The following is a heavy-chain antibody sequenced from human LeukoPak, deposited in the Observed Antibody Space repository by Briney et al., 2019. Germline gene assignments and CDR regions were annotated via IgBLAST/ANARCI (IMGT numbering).Heavy chain of an antibody. CDR2: IIPIFGTA. CDR1: GYTFTSYG. CDR3: ARAPGVTGNYYYYYMDV. Sequence: SVKVSCKASGYTFTSYGISWVRQAPGQGLEWMGGIIPIFGTANYAQKFQGRVTITADKSTSTAYMELSSLRSEDTAVYYCARAPGVTGNYYYYYMDVWGKGTTVTVSS. J-gene: IGHJ6*03. V-gene: IGHV1-69*06. D-gene: IGHD1-20*01.